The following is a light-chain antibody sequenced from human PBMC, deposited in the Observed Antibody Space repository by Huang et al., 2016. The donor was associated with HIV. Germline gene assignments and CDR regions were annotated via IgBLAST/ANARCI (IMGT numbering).Light chain of an antibody. Sequence: EIVMTQSPATLSVSPGERATLSCRASQSVSSNLAWYQQKPGQAPRIRIYDTSTRATGIPARFSGSGSGTEFTLTISSLQSEDFAIYYCHQFSNWPPVFGPGTKVDIK. CDR1: QSVSSN. CDR2: DTS. V-gene: IGKV3-15*01. CDR3: HQFSNWPPV. J-gene: IGKJ3*01.